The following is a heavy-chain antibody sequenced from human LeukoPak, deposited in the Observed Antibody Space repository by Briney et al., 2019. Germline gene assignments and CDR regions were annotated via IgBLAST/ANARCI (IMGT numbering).Heavy chain of an antibody. J-gene: IGHJ4*02. CDR1: GFTFADYA. Sequence: GGSLRLSCAASGFTFADYAMHWVRQAPGKGLEWVSGINWNSGDIGYADSVKGRFTISRDNAKNSLYLQMNSLRAEDTALYYCARQYSYGSRAFDYWGQGTLVTVSS. V-gene: IGHV3-9*01. CDR2: INWNSGDI. D-gene: IGHD5-18*01. CDR3: ARQYSYGSRAFDY.